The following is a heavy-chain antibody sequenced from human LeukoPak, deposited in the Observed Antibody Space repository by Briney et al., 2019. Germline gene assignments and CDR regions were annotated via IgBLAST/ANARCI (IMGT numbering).Heavy chain of an antibody. CDR1: GGSISSSSYY. CDR2: IYHSGST. Sequence: SETLSLTCTVSGGSISSSSYYWGGIRQPPGKGLEWIGSIYHSGSTYYNPSLKSRVTISVDTSKNQFSLKLSSVTAADTAVYYCAREAIAAKHGDYWGQGTLVTVSS. D-gene: IGHD6-13*01. CDR3: AREAIAAKHGDY. V-gene: IGHV4-39*01. J-gene: IGHJ4*02.